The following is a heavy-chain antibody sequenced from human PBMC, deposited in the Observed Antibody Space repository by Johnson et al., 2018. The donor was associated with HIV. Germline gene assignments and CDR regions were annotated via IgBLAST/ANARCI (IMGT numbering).Heavy chain of an antibody. J-gene: IGHJ3*02. D-gene: IGHD2-21*01. V-gene: IGHV3-13*01. CDR3: AVVALPMYWYDAFDI. Sequence: VQLVESGGGLVQPGGSLRLSCADSEFTFTTYDMHWVRQGTGKGLEWVSPIETAGETYYPDSVKGRFTISSENAKNSLYLQMNSLRAEDTAVYYCAVVALPMYWYDAFDIWGQGTMVTVSS. CDR1: EFTFTTYD. CDR2: IETAGET.